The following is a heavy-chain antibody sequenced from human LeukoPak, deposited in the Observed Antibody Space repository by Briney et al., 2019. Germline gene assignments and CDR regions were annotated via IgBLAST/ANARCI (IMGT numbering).Heavy chain of an antibody. J-gene: IGHJ4*02. V-gene: IGHV3-7*01. CDR1: GFTYSDHW. Sequence: GGSLRLSCAASGFTYSDHWMSWVRQAPGKGLEWVANIRQDGSSIFYANSVKGRFTISRDNAKNSVFLQMDNLTPDDTAVYYCARAVDLADYWGQGTLVTVSS. CDR3: ARAVDLADY. CDR2: IRQDGSSI.